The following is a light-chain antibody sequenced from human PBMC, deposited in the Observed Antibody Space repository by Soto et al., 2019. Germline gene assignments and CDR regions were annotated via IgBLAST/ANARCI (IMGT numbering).Light chain of an antibody. V-gene: IGLV1-51*01. J-gene: IGLJ3*02. CDR1: SSNIGSNY. CDR3: ATWDSSLRAWV. Sequence: QSVLTQPPSVSVAPGQRVTISCSGSSSNIGSNYVSWYQHFPGTAPKLLIYDNNKRPSGIPDRFSGLKSGTSATLGINGLQTGDEADYYCATWDSSLRAWVFGGGTKLTVL. CDR2: DNN.